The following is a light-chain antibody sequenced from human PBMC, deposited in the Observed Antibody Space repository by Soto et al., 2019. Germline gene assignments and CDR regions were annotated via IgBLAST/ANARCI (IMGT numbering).Light chain of an antibody. CDR1: QDIGGR. Sequence: DIQMAQSRSSVSASVLDRITITCRASQDIGGRLAWFQQTTGKAPQYLIQAASILQSGVPSRFRGSGSWTEFILTINNLQPEDVASYFCLQVYSFPRTFGLGTKVDIK. CDR3: LQVYSFPRT. CDR2: AAS. J-gene: IGKJ1*01. V-gene: IGKV1-12*01.